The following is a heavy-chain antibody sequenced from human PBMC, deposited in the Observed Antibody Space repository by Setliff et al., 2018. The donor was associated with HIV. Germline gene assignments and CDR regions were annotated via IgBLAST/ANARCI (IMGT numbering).Heavy chain of an antibody. CDR2: KKNGGTTMYT. V-gene: IGHV4-4*02. CDR1: GFTFSNAW. J-gene: IGHJ4*02. CDR3: ARGPPFAY. Sequence: GSLRLSCAAAGFTFSNAWMTWVRQAPGKGLEWVARIRNKKNGGTTMYTNYNPSLESRVIVSEDTSRDQFFLKLTSVTADDTAIYYCARGPPFAYWGQGLLVTVSS.